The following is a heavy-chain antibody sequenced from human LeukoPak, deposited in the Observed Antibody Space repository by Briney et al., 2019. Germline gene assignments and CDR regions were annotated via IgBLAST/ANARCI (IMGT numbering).Heavy chain of an antibody. CDR3: ARVGPMIYDGN. Sequence: GGSLRLSCAASGFTFSSYSMNWVRQAPGKGLEWVSYISSGSTTIDYADSVKGRFTISRDNANNSLFLQMSSLRAEDSAVYYCARVGPMIYDGNWGQGTLVTVSS. D-gene: IGHD2-8*01. J-gene: IGHJ4*02. V-gene: IGHV3-48*04. CDR1: GFTFSSYS. CDR2: ISSGSTTI.